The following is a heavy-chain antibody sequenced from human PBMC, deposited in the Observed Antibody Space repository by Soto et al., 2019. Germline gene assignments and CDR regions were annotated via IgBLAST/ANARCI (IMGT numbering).Heavy chain of an antibody. J-gene: IGHJ3*02. CDR2: IKHSGSP. Sequence: SETLSLTCAVYGGSLSGYYCSWIRQPPGKGLEWIGEIKHSGSPTYNPSLKSRVTISVDTSRNQFSLKLGSVTAADTAVYYCATYQGTCSRTNCYGAFDIWGQGTMVTVSS. V-gene: IGHV4-34*01. CDR1: GGSLSGYY. CDR3: ATYQGTCSRTNCYGAFDI. D-gene: IGHD2-2*01.